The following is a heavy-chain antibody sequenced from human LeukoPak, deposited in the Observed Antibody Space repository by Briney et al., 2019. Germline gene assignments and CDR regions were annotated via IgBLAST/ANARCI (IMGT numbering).Heavy chain of an antibody. CDR1: GYTLTELS. CDR3: ATKSAGHQVGAIWFDS. D-gene: IGHD1-26*01. Sequence: ASVKVSCKVSGYTLTELSMHWVRQAPGKGLEWMGGFDPEDGETIYAQKFQGRVTMTEDTSTDTAYMELSSLRSEDTAVYYWATKSAGHQVGAIWFDSWGQGTLVTVSS. CDR2: FDPEDGET. V-gene: IGHV1-24*01. J-gene: IGHJ5*01.